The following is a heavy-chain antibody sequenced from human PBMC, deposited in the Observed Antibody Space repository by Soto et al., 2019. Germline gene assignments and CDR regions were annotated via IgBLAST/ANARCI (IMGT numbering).Heavy chain of an antibody. CDR1: GFTVSSNY. V-gene: IGHV3-53*01. D-gene: IGHD3-3*01. CDR2: IYSGGST. Sequence: EVQLVESGGGWIQPGGSLRLYCAASGFTVSSNYMSWVRQAPGKGLEWVSVIYSGGSTYYAESVKGRFTISRDNSKNTLYLQMNSLRAEDTAVYYCARVPTIFGVGNTYSGMEVWVQGTTVTVSS. CDR3: ARVPTIFGVGNTYSGMEV. J-gene: IGHJ6*02.